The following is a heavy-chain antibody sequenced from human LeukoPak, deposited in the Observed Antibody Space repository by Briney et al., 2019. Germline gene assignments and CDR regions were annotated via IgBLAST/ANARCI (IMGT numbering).Heavy chain of an antibody. CDR3: AREDYYYYGMDV. CDR1: GYTFTGYY. CDR2: INPNSGGT. Sequence: ASVKVSCKASGYTFTGYYMHWVRQAPGQGLEWMGWINPNSGGTNYAQKFQGRVTMTRDTSISAAYMELSRLRSDDTAVYYCAREDYYYYGMDVWGQGTTVTVSS. V-gene: IGHV1-2*02. J-gene: IGHJ6*02.